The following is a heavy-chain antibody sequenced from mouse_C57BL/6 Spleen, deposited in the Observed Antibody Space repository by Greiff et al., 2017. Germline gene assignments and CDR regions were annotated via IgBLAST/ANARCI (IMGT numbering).Heavy chain of an antibody. CDR2: ISSGSSTI. V-gene: IGHV5-17*01. Sequence: EVKLVESGGGLVKPGGSLKLSCAASGFTFSDYGMHWVRQAPEKGLEWVAYISSGSSTIYYADTVKGRFTISRDNTKNTLFLQMTSLRSEDTAMYYCARNLLRRGYYAMDYWGQGTSVTVSS. D-gene: IGHD1-1*01. CDR1: GFTFSDYG. J-gene: IGHJ4*01. CDR3: ARNLLRRGYYAMDY.